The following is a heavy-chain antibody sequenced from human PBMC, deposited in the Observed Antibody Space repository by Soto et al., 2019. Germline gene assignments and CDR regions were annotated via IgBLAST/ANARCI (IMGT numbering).Heavy chain of an antibody. CDR2: IYYSGST. Sequence: ETLSLTCALSGCSISSSRYYWGWIRPPPGKGLEWIGSIYYSGSTYYTPPLKSRVTISVDTSKNQFSLKLSSVTAADTVFFFCQKTAYDILTGYPPGIYGMDVWGQGTTVTVSS. J-gene: IGHJ6*02. D-gene: IGHD3-9*01. CDR1: GCSISSSRYY. CDR3: QKTAYDILTGYPPGIYGMDV. V-gene: IGHV4-39*01.